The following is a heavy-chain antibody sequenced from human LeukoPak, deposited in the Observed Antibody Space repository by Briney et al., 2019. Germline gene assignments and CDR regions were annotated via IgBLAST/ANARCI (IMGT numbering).Heavy chain of an antibody. D-gene: IGHD3-3*01. CDR1: GNSLSEFS. CDR2: FDPEEAKM. Sequence: ASVTVSCKVSGNSLSEFSIQWVRQAPGKGLECMGGFDPEEAKMVYAQNFQGRVTMTEDTSTQTAYMELSGLTSDDTAVYYCTTRSGDFWSGFVNWGQGTLVTVSS. V-gene: IGHV1-24*01. J-gene: IGHJ4*02. CDR3: TTRSGDFWSGFVN.